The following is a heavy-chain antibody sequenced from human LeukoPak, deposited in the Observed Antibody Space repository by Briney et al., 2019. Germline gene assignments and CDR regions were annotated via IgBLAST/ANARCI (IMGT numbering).Heavy chain of an antibody. D-gene: IGHD3-10*01. J-gene: IGHJ4*02. CDR3: TGNYYGSGSYADFDY. CDR2: IRSTANGYAT. V-gene: IGHV3-73*01. Sequence: GGSLRLSCAASGFTFSGSAMHWVRQASGKGLEWIGRIRSTANGYATAYAASVKGRFTISRDDSKNTAYLQLDSLKTEDTAVYYCTGNYYGSGSYADFDYWGQGTLVTVSS. CDR1: GFTFSGSA.